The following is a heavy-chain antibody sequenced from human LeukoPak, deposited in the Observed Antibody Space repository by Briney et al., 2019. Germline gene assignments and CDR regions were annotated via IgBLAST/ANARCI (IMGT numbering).Heavy chain of an antibody. CDR3: ARVTGYVIEDHFDY. V-gene: IGHV4-59*01. J-gene: IGHJ4*02. CDR1: GGSISGYY. CDR2: IYYSGST. D-gene: IGHD3-22*01. Sequence: SETLSLTCTVSGGSISGYYWSWIRQPPGKGLEWIGYIYYSGSTNYNPSLKSRVTISVDTSKNQFSLKLRSVTAADTAVYYCARVTGYVIEDHFDYWGQGTLVTVSS.